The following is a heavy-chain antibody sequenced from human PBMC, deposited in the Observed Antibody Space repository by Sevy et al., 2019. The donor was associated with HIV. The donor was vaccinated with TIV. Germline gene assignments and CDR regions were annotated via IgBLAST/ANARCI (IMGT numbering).Heavy chain of an antibody. D-gene: IGHD3-10*01. CDR1: GFTFSSYG. CDR3: ARGSGSYGSYMDV. CDR2: IWYDGSNK. J-gene: IGHJ6*03. Sequence: GGSLRLSCAASGFTFSSYGMHWVRQAPGKGLEWVAVIWYDGSNKYYADSVKGRFTISRDNSKNTLYLQMNSLRAEDTAVYYCARGSGSYGSYMDVWGKGTTVTVSS. V-gene: IGHV3-33*08.